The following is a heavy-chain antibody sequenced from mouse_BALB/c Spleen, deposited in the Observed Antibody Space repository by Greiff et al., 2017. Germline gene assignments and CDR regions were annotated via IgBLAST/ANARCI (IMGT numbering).Heavy chain of an antibody. CDR2: IYPGGGYT. J-gene: IGHJ3*01. CDR3: ARLVNYGNYPTFAY. D-gene: IGHD2-1*01. Sequence: LVESGAELVRPGTSVKISCKASGYTFTNYWLGWVKQRPGHGLEWIGDIYPGGGYTNYNKKFKGKATLTADTSSSTAYMQLSSLTSEDSAVYFCARLVNYGNYPTFAYWGQGTLVTVSA. V-gene: IGHV1-63*02. CDR1: GYTFTNYW.